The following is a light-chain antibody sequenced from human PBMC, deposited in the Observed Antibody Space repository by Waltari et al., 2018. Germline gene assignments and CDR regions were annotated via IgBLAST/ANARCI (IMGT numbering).Light chain of an antibody. V-gene: IGKV3D-15*01. CDR1: QSVSSH. CDR2: GAS. Sequence: EIVMKQSPVTLCVSPGERATLSCRASQSVSSHLVWYQHKPGQAPRLLIYGASTRATGIPDRFSGSGSGTEFTLTISSLQSEDFAVYYRQQYNNWPAITFGQGTRLEIK. CDR3: QQYNNWPAIT. J-gene: IGKJ5*01.